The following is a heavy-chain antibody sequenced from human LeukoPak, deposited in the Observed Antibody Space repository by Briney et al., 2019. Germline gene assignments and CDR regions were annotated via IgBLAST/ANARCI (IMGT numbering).Heavy chain of an antibody. V-gene: IGHV1-8*03. CDR2: MNPNSGNT. J-gene: IGHJ4*02. D-gene: IGHD3-22*01. Sequence: GASVKVSCKASGYTFTSYDINWVRQATGQGLEWMGWMNPNSGNTGYAQKFQGRVTITRNTSISTAYMELSSLRSEDTAVYYCARGPHSSGYYYAYWGQGTLVTVSS. CDR3: ARGPHSSGYYYAY. CDR1: GYTFTSYD.